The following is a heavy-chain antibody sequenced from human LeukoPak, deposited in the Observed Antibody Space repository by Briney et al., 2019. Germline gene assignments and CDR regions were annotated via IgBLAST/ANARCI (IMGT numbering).Heavy chain of an antibody. V-gene: IGHV3-23*01. CDR2: ISGSGGST. J-gene: IGHJ4*02. CDR1: GFTFSSYG. D-gene: IGHD3-10*01. Sequence: GGSLRLSCAASGFTFSSYGMSWVRQAPGKGLEWVSAISGSGGSTYYADSVKGRFTISRDNSKNTLYLQMNSLRAEDTAVYYCAKDRGYYGSGSYSDYWGQGTLVTVSS. CDR3: AKDRGYYGSGSYSDY.